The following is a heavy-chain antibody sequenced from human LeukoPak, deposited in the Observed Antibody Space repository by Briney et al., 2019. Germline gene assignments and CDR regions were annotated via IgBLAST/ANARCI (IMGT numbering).Heavy chain of an antibody. Sequence: SETLSLTCTVSGGSISSGDYYWSWIRQPPGKGLEWIGYIYYSGSTYYNPSLKSRLNISVDTSKNQFSLKLSSVTAADTAVYYCARQEYGDYGGGAFDIWGQGTMVTVSS. CDR3: ARQEYGDYGGGAFDI. CDR1: GGSISSGDYY. J-gene: IGHJ3*02. D-gene: IGHD4-17*01. CDR2: IYYSGST. V-gene: IGHV4-30-4*01.